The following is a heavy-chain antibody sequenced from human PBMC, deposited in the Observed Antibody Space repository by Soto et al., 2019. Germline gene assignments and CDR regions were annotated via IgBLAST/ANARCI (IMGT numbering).Heavy chain of an antibody. J-gene: IGHJ5*02. D-gene: IGHD2-2*01. CDR2: IIPIFGTA. Sequence: SVKVSCKASGGTFSSYAISWVRQAPGQGLEWMGGIIPIFGTANYAQKFQGRVTITADESTSTAYMELSSLRSEDTAVYYCARERIEDIVVVPAALRVEDWFDPWGQGTLVTVSS. CDR1: GGTFSSYA. V-gene: IGHV1-69*13. CDR3: ARERIEDIVVVPAALRVEDWFDP.